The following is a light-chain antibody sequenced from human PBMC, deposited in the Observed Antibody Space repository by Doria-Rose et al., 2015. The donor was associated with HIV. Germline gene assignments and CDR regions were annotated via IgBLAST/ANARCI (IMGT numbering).Light chain of an antibody. CDR3: QQYNKWPPLT. Sequence: DIRVTQSPSTLSASVGDRVTITCRASQSISDWLAWYQQRPGKAPKLLIFKASTLESGVPSRFSGSGSGTEFTLTVSSLHSEDFAVYYCQQYNKWPPLTFGGGTKVEIK. J-gene: IGKJ4*01. V-gene: IGKV1-5*03. CDR2: KAS. CDR1: QSISDW.